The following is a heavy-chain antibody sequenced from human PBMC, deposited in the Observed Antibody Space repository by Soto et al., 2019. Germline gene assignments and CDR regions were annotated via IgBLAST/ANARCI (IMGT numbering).Heavy chain of an antibody. CDR3: ARGQPRYYDILTGYYGYYYNGMDV. J-gene: IGHJ6*02. Sequence: TSETLSLICAVYGGSFSGYYWSWIRQPPGKGLEWIGEIVYSGSANYNPSLKSRVTISVDTSKNQFSLKLSSVPAAHTAVYYCARGQPRYYDILTGYYGYYYNGMDVWGQGTKVTLSS. V-gene: IGHV4-34*01. CDR2: IVYSGSA. D-gene: IGHD3-9*01. CDR1: GGSFSGYY.